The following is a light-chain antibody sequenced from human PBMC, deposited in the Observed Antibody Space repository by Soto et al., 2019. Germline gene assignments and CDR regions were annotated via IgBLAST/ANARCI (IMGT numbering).Light chain of an antibody. CDR2: DVN. Sequence: QSALTQPRSVSGSAGQSVTISCTRTSNYVSWYQQHPGQAPKLMIYDVNKRPSGVPDRFSGSKSGNTASLTISGLQAEDEADYYCCSFAGSYTSYVFGAGTKVTVL. CDR1: SNY. J-gene: IGLJ1*01. V-gene: IGLV2-11*01. CDR3: CSFAGSYTSYV.